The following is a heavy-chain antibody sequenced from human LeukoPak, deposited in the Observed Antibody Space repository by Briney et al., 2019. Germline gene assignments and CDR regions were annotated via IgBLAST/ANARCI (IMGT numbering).Heavy chain of an antibody. Sequence: ASVRVSCKASGYTFTAYYMHWVRQAPGQGLEWMGWINPNSGDTNYAQKFQGRVTMTRDTSIRTAYMELSRLRSDDTAVYYCARARIAARSQTWFAPWGQGTLVTVSS. CDR2: INPNSGDT. V-gene: IGHV1-2*02. CDR3: ARARIAARSQTWFAP. CDR1: GYTFTAYY. J-gene: IGHJ5*02. D-gene: IGHD6-6*01.